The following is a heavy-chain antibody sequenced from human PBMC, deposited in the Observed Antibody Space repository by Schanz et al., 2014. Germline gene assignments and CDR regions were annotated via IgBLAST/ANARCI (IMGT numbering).Heavy chain of an antibody. CDR3: AYYDVLTGFDY. V-gene: IGHV3-23*04. D-gene: IGHD3-9*01. J-gene: IGHJ4*02. CDR2: ISGSGAST. CDR1: GVTFSSYA. Sequence: DVQLVDSGGGLVQPGGSLRLSCVASGVTFSSYAMSWVRQASGKGLEWVSAISGSGASTYYADSVKGRFTISRDNSKNTLYLQINNLRAEDTAVYYCAYYDVLTGFDYWGQGTLVAVSS.